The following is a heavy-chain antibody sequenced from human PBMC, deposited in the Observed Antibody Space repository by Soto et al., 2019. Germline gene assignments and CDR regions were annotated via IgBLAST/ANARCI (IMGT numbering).Heavy chain of an antibody. CDR2: IIPIFGTA. CDR1: GGTFSSYA. D-gene: IGHD2-15*01. Sequence: SVKVSCKASGGTFSSYAISWVRQAPGQGLEWMGGIIPIFGTANYAQKFQGRVTITADESTSTAYMELSSLRSEDTAVYYCAREVVVAATPSHNWFDPWGQGTLVTVSA. V-gene: IGHV1-69*13. J-gene: IGHJ5*02. CDR3: AREVVVAATPSHNWFDP.